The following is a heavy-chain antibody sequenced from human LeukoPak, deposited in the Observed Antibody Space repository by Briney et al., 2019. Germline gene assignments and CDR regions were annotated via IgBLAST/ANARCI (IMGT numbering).Heavy chain of an antibody. V-gene: IGHV1-8*01. D-gene: IGHD3-9*01. CDR1: GYTFTSYD. CDR2: MNPNSGNT. Sequence: PRASVKASCKASGYTFTSYDINWVRQATGQGLEWMGWMNPNSGNTGYAQKFQGRVTMTRNTSISTAYMELSSLRSEDTAVYYCASGLGYYDILTGYYDYYYYGMDVWGQGTTVTVSS. CDR3: ASGLGYYDILTGYYDYYYYGMDV. J-gene: IGHJ6*02.